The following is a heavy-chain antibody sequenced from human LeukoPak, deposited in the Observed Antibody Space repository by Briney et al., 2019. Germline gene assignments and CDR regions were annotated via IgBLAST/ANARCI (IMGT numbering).Heavy chain of an antibody. CDR2: IIPIFGTA. J-gene: IGHJ6*03. V-gene: IGHV1-69*05. Sequence: SVKVSCKASGGTFSSYAISWVRQAPGQGLEWMGGIIPIFGTANYAQKFQGRVTITTDESTSTAYMELSSLRTEDTAVYYCARGLESGSSPLYYYYYYMDVWGKGTTVTVSS. CDR1: GGTFSSYA. CDR3: ARGLESGSSPLYYYYYYMDV. D-gene: IGHD2-15*01.